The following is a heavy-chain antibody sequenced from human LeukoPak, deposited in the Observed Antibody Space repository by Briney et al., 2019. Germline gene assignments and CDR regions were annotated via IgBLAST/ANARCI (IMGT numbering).Heavy chain of an antibody. J-gene: IGHJ4*02. CDR3: AAVIDY. CDR2: ISNSGGTK. V-gene: IGHV3-48*03. Sequence: GGSLRLSCAASGFTFSSYEMNWIRQAPGKGLEWISYISNSGGTKYYADSVKGRFTISRDNAKNSVFLQMNSLRAEDTAVYYCAAVIDYWGQGTLVTVSS. CDR1: GFTFSSYE.